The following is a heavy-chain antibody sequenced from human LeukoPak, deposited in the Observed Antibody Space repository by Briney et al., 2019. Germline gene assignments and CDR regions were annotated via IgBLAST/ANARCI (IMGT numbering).Heavy chain of an antibody. Sequence: PSETLSLTCTVSGGSISTYYGSWIRQPPGKGLEWIGYIYYTGSTSYNPSLKSRVTMSLDASKNQFSLELNSVTAADTAVYYCARRPKLLLWFGELTRGSYFDYWGQGTLVTVSS. V-gene: IGHV4-59*12. J-gene: IGHJ4*02. D-gene: IGHD3-10*01. CDR3: ARRPKLLLWFGELTRGSYFDY. CDR1: GGSISTYY. CDR2: IYYTGST.